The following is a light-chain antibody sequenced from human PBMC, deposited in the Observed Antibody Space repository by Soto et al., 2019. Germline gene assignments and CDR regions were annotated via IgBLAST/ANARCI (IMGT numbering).Light chain of an antibody. CDR3: QPRSNWPET. V-gene: IGKV3-11*01. Sequence: GESASRCCRASQSVSSHVVWYQQKPGQAPRLLISDSSNRATGIPARFSGSGSGTDLTLSTSSLEPEDCAVYFCQPRSNWPETFGRG. CDR2: DSS. J-gene: IGKJ5*01. CDR1: QSVSSH.